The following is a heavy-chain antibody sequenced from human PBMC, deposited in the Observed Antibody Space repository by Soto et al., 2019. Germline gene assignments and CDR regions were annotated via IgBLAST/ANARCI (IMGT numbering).Heavy chain of an antibody. V-gene: IGHV4-59*02. Sequence: XETLSLTCTFSVGSVTGYQWSCIRHPPGEGLEWIGFIYYSGSSNYSPSLKSRVTMSVDTSKNQFSLKLTSVTATDTAVYYCARIRRSGLNYYGLEVWGQATTISVSS. CDR1: VGSVTGYQ. J-gene: IGHJ6*01. CDR3: ARIRRSGLNYYGLEV. CDR2: IYYSGSS.